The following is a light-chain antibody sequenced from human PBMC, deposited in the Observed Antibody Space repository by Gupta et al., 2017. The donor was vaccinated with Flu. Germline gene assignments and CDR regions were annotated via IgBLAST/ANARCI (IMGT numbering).Light chain of an antibody. CDR2: GAS. J-gene: IGKJ2*01. Sequence: DILLTQSPSSVSASVGDRGTMSCRASQAISNWLDWYQQKPGKAPKLLIYGASTLQSGVPAKFSGHGSGTNFTLTISSLQPEDFATYYCQQTNSVPYTFGQGTNLEIK. V-gene: IGKV1-12*01. CDR3: QQTNSVPYT. CDR1: QAISNW.